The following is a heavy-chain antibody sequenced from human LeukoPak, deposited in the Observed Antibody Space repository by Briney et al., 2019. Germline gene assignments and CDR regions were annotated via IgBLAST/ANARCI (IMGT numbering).Heavy chain of an antibody. CDR1: GFTFSSYG. J-gene: IGHJ4*02. CDR3: AKEWGALRYFDWLLDY. V-gene: IGHV3-30*18. Sequence: GSLRLSCAASGFTFSSYGMHWVRQAPGKGLEWVAVISYDGSNKYYADSVKGRFTTSRDNSKNTLYLQMNSLRAEDTAVYYCAKEWGALRYFDWLLDYWGQGTLVTVSS. CDR2: ISYDGSNK. D-gene: IGHD3-9*01.